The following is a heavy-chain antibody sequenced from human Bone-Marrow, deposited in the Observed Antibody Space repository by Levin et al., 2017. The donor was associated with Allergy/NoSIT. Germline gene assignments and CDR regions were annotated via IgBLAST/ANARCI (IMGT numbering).Heavy chain of an antibody. CDR3: ARVALPRYCTSTSCSDSGYYFDY. CDR2: IGTAADS. D-gene: IGHD2-2*01. V-gene: IGHV3-13*04. J-gene: IGHJ4*02. CDR1: GFTFSSYD. Sequence: GSLRLSCAASGFTFSSYDMHWVRQATGRGLEWVSAIGTAADSYYSGSVKGRFTVPRDNAKNSFYLQMNSLRAGDTAVYYCARVALPRYCTSTSCSDSGYYFDYWGQGTLVTVSS.